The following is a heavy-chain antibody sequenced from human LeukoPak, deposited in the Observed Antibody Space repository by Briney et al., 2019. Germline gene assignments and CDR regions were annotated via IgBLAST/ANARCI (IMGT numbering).Heavy chain of an antibody. V-gene: IGHV4-38-2*02. CDR3: ALGAVPDAFDI. Sequence: SETLSLTCTVSGYSISNGYYWGWIRQPPGKGLEWIGSIYYNGNTYYSPSLKSRVTISIDTSKNQFSLKLTSVTAADTAVYYCALGAVPDAFDIWGQGTMVTVSS. D-gene: IGHD3-16*01. J-gene: IGHJ3*02. CDR1: GYSISNGYY. CDR2: IYYNGNT.